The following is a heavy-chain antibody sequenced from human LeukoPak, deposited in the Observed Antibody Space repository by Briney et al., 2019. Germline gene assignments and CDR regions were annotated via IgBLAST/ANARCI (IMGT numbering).Heavy chain of an antibody. Sequence: SETLSLTCTVSGGSISSSSYYWGWIRQPPGKGLEWIGSIYYSGSTYYNPSLKSRVTIPVDTSKNQFSLKLSSVTAADTAVYYCARHLTPPPGDSYGYLVGSFDPWGQGTLVTVSS. CDR2: IYYSGST. V-gene: IGHV4-39*01. J-gene: IGHJ5*02. CDR1: GGSISSSSYY. CDR3: ARHLTPPPGDSYGYLVGSFDP. D-gene: IGHD5-18*01.